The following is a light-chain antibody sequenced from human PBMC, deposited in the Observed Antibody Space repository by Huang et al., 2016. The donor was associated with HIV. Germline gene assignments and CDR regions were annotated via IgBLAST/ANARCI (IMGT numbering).Light chain of an antibody. V-gene: IGKV3-15*01. CDR3: HQYNNWLLS. Sequence: EIVMTQSPATLSVSPGQRVTLSCSANRSVSTNLAWYQQRHGQAPRLLMYGSSTMAPGIPARFSGSGSGTDFSLTISSLQSEDFALYYCHQYNNWLLSFGGGTRV. J-gene: IGKJ4*01. CDR1: RSVSTN. CDR2: GSS.